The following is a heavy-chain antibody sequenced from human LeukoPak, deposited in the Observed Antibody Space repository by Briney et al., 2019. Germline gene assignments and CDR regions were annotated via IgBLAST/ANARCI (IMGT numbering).Heavy chain of an antibody. J-gene: IGHJ4*02. D-gene: IGHD3-3*01. CDR2: ISSSSSYI. Sequence: GRSLRLSCAASGFTFSSYSMNWVRQAPGKGLEWVSSISSSSSYIYYADSVKGRFTISRDNSKNTLYLQMNSLRAEDTAVYYCAKDWPYYDFWSGHFDYWGQGTLVTVSS. CDR3: AKDWPYYDFWSGHFDY. V-gene: IGHV3-21*01. CDR1: GFTFSSYS.